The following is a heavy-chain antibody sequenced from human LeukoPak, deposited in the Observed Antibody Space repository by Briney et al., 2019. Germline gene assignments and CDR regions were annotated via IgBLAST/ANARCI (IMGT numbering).Heavy chain of an antibody. CDR3: ARGSITVVPAFDI. Sequence: SETLSLTCTVSGGSIRNYYWSWIRQPPGKGLEWIGYIYCSGSTNYNPSLSRRVTISVDTSTDQFSLKVTSVTAADTAVYYCARGSITVVPAFDIWGQGTMVTVSS. D-gene: IGHD4-23*01. V-gene: IGHV4-59*01. CDR1: GGSIRNYY. J-gene: IGHJ3*02. CDR2: IYCSGST.